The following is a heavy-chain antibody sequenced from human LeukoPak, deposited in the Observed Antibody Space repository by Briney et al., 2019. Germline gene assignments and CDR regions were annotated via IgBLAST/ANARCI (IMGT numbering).Heavy chain of an antibody. J-gene: IGHJ3*01. CDR1: GFTVSVHY. V-gene: IGHV3-66*02. CDR2: IHSGGTA. CDR3: ARGGLGGEALEV. D-gene: IGHD3-10*01. Sequence: PGGSLRLSCAAPGFTVSVHYMSWVRQAPGKGLEWVSVIHSGGTAYYADSVKGRFTISRDNSKNTLFLQLNSLRPEDTALYYCARGGLGGEALEVWGQGTMVTVSS.